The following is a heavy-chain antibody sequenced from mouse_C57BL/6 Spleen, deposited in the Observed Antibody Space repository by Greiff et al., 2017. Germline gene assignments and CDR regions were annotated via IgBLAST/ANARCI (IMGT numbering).Heavy chain of an antibody. CDR1: GFTFSNYW. CDR3: TVYGNPDY. CDR2: IRLKSDNYAT. V-gene: IGHV6-3*01. J-gene: IGHJ2*01. Sequence: DVTLVESGGGLVQPGGSMKLSCVASGFTFSNYWMNWVRQSPEKGLEWVAQIRLKSDNYATHYAESVKGRFTISRDDSKSRVYLQMNNLSAEDTGIYYCTVYGNPDYWGQGTTLTVSS. D-gene: IGHD2-1*01.